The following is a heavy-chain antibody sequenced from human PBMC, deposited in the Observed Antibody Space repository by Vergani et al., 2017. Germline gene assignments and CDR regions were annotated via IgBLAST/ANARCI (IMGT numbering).Heavy chain of an antibody. V-gene: IGHV1-69*02. J-gene: IGHJ4*02. CDR2: IIPILGIA. Sequence: QVQLVQSGAEVKKPGSSVKVSCKASGGTFSSYTISGVRQAPGQGLEWMGRIIPILGIANYAQKFQGRVTITADKSTSTAYMELSSLRSEDTAVYYCAIRNMAARADFDYWGQGTLVTVSS. D-gene: IGHD6-6*01. CDR3: AIRNMAARADFDY. CDR1: GGTFSSYT.